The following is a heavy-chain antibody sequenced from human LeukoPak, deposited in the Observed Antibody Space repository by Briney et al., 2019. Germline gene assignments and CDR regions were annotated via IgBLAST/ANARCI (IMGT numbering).Heavy chain of an antibody. J-gene: IGHJ3*01. D-gene: IGHD1-1*01. CDR1: GFTLSSYS. CDR2: LSSDFTTM. V-gene: IGHV3-48*01. Sequence: GGSLRLSCAASGFTLSSYSMDWVRQAPGKGLEWVSHLSSDFTTMYYANSVKGRFTISRDNAKNSLYLQMNSLRAEDSAVYYCARVLLERPGIDSFDLWGQGTMVTVSS. CDR3: ARVLLERPGIDSFDL.